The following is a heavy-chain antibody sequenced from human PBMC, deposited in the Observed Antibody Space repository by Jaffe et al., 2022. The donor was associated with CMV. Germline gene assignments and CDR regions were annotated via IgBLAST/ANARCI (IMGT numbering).Heavy chain of an antibody. V-gene: IGHV4-39*01. J-gene: IGHJ5*02. CDR1: GGSISSSSYY. CDR2: IYYSGST. Sequence: QLQLQESGPGLVKPSETLSLTCTVSGGSISSSSYYWGWIRQPPGKGLEWIGSIYYSGSTYYNPSLKSRVTISVDTSKNQFSLKLSSVTAADTAVYYCARRGSYCSGGSCYSPPGFDPWGQGTLVTVSS. D-gene: IGHD2-15*01. CDR3: ARRGSYCSGGSCYSPPGFDP.